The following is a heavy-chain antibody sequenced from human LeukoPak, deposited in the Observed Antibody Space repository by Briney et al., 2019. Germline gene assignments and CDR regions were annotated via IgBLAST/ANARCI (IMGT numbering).Heavy chain of an antibody. CDR3: ARESRSGMIVVVNYFDY. V-gene: IGHV1-69*06. J-gene: IGHJ4*02. CDR2: IIPIFGTA. Sequence: SVKVSCKASGGTFGSYAISRVRQAPGQGLEWMGGIIPIFGTANYAQKFQGRVTITADKSTSIAYMELSSLRSEDTAVYYCARESRSGMIVVVNYFDYWGQGTLVTVSS. CDR1: GGTFGSYA. D-gene: IGHD3-22*01.